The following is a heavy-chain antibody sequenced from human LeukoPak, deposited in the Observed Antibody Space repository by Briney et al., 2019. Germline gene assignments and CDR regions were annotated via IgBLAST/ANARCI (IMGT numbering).Heavy chain of an antibody. J-gene: IGHJ6*03. V-gene: IGHV4-39*01. Sequence: SETLSLTCTVSGGSISSSSYYWAWIRQPPGKGLEWIGSIYYSGSTYYNPSLRSRVTISVDTSKNQFSLKLSSVTASDTAVYYCARGATFRGTYYMDVWGKGTTVTVSS. D-gene: IGHD3-10*01. CDR2: IYYSGST. CDR1: GGSISSSSYY. CDR3: ARGATFRGTYYMDV.